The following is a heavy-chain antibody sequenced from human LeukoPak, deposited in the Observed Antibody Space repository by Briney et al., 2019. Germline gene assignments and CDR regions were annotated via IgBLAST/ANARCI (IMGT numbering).Heavy chain of an antibody. J-gene: IGHJ4*02. CDR1: GFTFSGYW. D-gene: IGHD3-16*01. CDR3: ARHLGDRDESTAYRPFDC. Sequence: PGGSLRLSCAASGFTFSGYWMSWVRQAPGKGLEWVANIKEDGSEKHYVDSVEGRFTISIDNARNSLYLQMSSLRVEDTAMYYCARHLGDRDESTAYRPFDCWGQGNLVTVSP. V-gene: IGHV3-7*01. CDR2: IKEDGSEK.